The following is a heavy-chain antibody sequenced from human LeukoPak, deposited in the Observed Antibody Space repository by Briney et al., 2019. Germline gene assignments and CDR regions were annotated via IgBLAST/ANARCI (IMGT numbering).Heavy chain of an antibody. CDR3: ARGVYIAAAQYGY. CDR2: IYYSGAT. D-gene: IGHD6-13*01. V-gene: IGHV4-59*01. CDR1: GGSISSYY. J-gene: IGHJ4*02. Sequence: SETLSLTCTVSGGSISSYYWSWIRQPPGKGLEWIGYIYYSGATNYNPSLKSRVTISVDTSKNQFSLELSSVTAADTAVYYCARGVYIAAAQYGYWGQGTLVTVSS.